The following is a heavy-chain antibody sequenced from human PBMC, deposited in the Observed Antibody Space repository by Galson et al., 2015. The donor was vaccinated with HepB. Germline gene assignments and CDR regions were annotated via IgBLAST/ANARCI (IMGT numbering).Heavy chain of an antibody. D-gene: IGHD2-2*01. CDR3: ARMPVSLAFDI. J-gene: IGHJ3*02. Sequence: SLRLSCAASGFTFSSYWMSWVRQAPGKGLEWVAGLKQDGSEKTYVDSVKGRFTISRDNAKNSLSLQMNSLRAEDTAVYYCARMPVSLAFDIWGQGTMVTVSS. CDR2: LKQDGSEK. V-gene: IGHV3-7*01. CDR1: GFTFSSYW.